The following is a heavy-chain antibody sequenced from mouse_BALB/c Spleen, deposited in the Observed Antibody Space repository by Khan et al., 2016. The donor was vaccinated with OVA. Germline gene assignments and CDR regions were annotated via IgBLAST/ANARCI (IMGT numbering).Heavy chain of an antibody. J-gene: IGHJ3*01. CDR2: ISSGSSNT. V-gene: IGHV5-17*02. CDR1: GFPFSSFG. Sequence: EVELVESGGGLVQPGGPRKLSCAASGFPFSSFGMHWVRQAPEKGLEWVAYISSGSSNTYYADKVKGRFTISRDNPKNTLLLQMNSLRSEDTAMYYCARCRYWCCFASWGQGTLVTVSA. CDR3: ARCRYWCCFAS. D-gene: IGHD2-12*01.